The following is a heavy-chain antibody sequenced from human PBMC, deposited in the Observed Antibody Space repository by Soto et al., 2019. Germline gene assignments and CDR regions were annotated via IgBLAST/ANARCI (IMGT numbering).Heavy chain of an antibody. CDR2: IIPILGIA. D-gene: IGHD3-3*01. J-gene: IGHJ4*02. CDR1: GGTFSSYT. V-gene: IGHV1-69*02. CDR3: ATLTGITIFGVAPDPFDY. Sequence: QVQLVQSGAEVKKPGSSVKVSCKASGGTFSSYTISWVRQAPGQGLEWMGRIIPILGIANYAQKFQGRVTITADKSTSTAYMELSSLRSEDTAVYYCATLTGITIFGVAPDPFDYWGQGTLVTVSS.